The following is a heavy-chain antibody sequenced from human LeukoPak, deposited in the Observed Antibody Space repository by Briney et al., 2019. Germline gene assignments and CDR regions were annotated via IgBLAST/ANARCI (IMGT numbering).Heavy chain of an antibody. CDR2: IYYSGST. J-gene: IGHJ4*02. Sequence: PSETLSLTCTVSGGSISSYYWSWIRQPPGKGLEWIGYIYYSGSTDYNPSLKSRVTISVDASKNQFSLKLSSVTAADTAVYYCARGCYIDGYNWFDYWGQGTLVTVSS. CDR3: ARGCYIDGYNWFDY. V-gene: IGHV4-59*01. CDR1: GGSISSYY. D-gene: IGHD5-24*01.